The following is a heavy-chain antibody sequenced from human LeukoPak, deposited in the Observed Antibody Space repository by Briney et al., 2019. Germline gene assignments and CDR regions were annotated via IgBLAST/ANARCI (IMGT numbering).Heavy chain of an antibody. CDR3: AKDMRDGYELTHAFDI. J-gene: IGHJ3*02. D-gene: IGHD5-24*01. CDR1: GFTFDDYA. V-gene: IGHV3-43*02. Sequence: GGSLRLSCAASGFTFDDYAMHWVRQAPGKGLEWVSLISVDGASTYYADSVKGRFTISRDNSKNSLYLQMNSLRTEDTALYYCAKDMRDGYELTHAFDIWGQGTMVTVSS. CDR2: ISVDGAST.